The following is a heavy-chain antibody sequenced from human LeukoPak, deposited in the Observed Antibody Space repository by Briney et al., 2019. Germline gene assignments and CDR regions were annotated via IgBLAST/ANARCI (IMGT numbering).Heavy chain of an antibody. CDR2: IYYTGNT. Sequence: PSETLSLTCTVSGGAISYYYWNWIRQPPGKGLEWIGYIYYTGNTNYNPSLKSRVTISVDTSKNQFSLKLSSVTAVDTAVYYCARDRLQLQSWGQGTLVTVSS. CDR3: ARDRLQLQS. CDR1: GGAISYYY. D-gene: IGHD5-24*01. J-gene: IGHJ5*02. V-gene: IGHV4-59*01.